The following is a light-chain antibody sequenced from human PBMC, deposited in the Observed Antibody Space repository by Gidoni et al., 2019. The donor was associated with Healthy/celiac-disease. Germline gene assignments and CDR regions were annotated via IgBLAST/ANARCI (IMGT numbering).Light chain of an antibody. CDR3: QQSYSTPPT. V-gene: IGKV1-39*01. J-gene: IGKJ4*01. Sequence: DIQMTRSPSSLSASVGDRVTTTCRASQTISSYVNWYQQKPGKAPKLLIYAASSLQSGVPSRFSGSGSGTDFTLTISSLQPEDFAIYYCQQSYSTPPTFGGGTKVEIK. CDR2: AAS. CDR1: QTISSY.